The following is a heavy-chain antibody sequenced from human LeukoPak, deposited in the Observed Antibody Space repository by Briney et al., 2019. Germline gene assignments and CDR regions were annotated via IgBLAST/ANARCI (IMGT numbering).Heavy chain of an antibody. CDR2: ISYDGSNK. CDR3: ARGRITMVRGVIITPLDY. V-gene: IGHV3-30-3*01. J-gene: IGHJ4*02. D-gene: IGHD3-10*01. Sequence: TGGSLRLSCAASGFTFSSYAMHWVRQAPGKGLEWVAVISYDGSNKYYADSVKGRFTISRDNSKNTLYLQMNSLRAVDTAVYYCARGRITMVRGVIITPLDYWGQGTLVTVSS. CDR1: GFTFSSYA.